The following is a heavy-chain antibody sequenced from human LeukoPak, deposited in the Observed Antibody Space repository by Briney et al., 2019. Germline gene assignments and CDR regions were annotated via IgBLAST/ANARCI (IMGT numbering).Heavy chain of an antibody. Sequence: SQTLSLTCAVSGGSINSGGYSWSWIRQPPGKGLEWIGYIYHSGSTYYNPSLKSRVTISVDRSKNQFSLKLSSVTAADTAVYYCARGSGAFDIWGQGTMVTVSS. J-gene: IGHJ3*02. CDR1: GGSINSGGYS. V-gene: IGHV4-30-2*01. CDR3: ARGSGAFDI. CDR2: IYHSGST.